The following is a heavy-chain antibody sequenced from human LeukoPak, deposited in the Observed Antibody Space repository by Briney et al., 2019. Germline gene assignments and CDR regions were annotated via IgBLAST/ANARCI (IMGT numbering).Heavy chain of an antibody. V-gene: IGHV4-34*01. CDR3: ARGYERQQLDKYYFDY. J-gene: IGHJ4*02. D-gene: IGHD6-13*01. CDR1: GGSFSGYY. CDR2: INHSGST. Sequence: SETLSLTRAVYGGSFSGYYWSWIRQPPGKGLEWIGEINHSGSTNYNPSLKSRVTISVDTSKNQFSLKLSSVTAADTAVYYCARGYERQQLDKYYFDYWGQGTLVTVSS.